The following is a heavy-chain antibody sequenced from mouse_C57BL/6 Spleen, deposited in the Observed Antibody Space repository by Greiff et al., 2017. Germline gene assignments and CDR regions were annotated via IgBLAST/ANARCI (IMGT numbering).Heavy chain of an antibody. J-gene: IGHJ3*01. CDR2: IYPGDGDT. Sequence: VKLVESGPELVKPGASVKISCKASGYAFSSSWMNWVKQRPGKGLEWIGRIYPGDGDTNYNGKFKGKATLTADKSSSTAYMQLSSLTSEDSAVYFCARESIYYDYDEGYWGQGTLVTVSA. CDR1: GYAFSSSW. D-gene: IGHD2-4*01. CDR3: ARESIYYDYDEGY. V-gene: IGHV1-82*01.